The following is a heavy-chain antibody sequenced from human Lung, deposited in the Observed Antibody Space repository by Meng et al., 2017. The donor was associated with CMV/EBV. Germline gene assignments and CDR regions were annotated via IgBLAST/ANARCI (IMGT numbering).Heavy chain of an antibody. CDR2: IRYDGSNK. CDR3: AKVVRLGYCSSTSCPARSYYYYGMDV. D-gene: IGHD2-2*01. V-gene: IGHV3-30*02. J-gene: IGHJ6*02. CDR1: GFTFSSYG. Sequence: LTXXASGFTFSSYGMHWVRQAPGKGLEWVAFIRYDGSNKYYADSVKGRFTISRDNSKNTLYLQMNSLRAEDTAVYYCAKVVRLGYCSSTSCPARSYYYYGMDVWXQGTTVTVSS.